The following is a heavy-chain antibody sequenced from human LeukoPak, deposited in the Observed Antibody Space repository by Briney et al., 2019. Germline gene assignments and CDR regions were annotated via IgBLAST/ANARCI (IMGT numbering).Heavy chain of an antibody. CDR1: GGSISSYY. Sequence: SETLSLPCPVSGGSISSYYWSWIRPPPGKGLEWIGYIYTSGSTNYNPSLKSRVTISVDTSKNQFSLKLSSVTAADTAVYYCARLGFAGYCSSTSCHDAFDIWGQGTMVTVSS. V-gene: IGHV4-4*09. J-gene: IGHJ3*02. CDR2: IYTSGST. CDR3: ARLGFAGYCSSTSCHDAFDI. D-gene: IGHD2-2*01.